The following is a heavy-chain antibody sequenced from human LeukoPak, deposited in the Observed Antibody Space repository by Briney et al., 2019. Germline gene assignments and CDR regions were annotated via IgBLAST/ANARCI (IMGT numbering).Heavy chain of an antibody. V-gene: IGHV4-34*01. J-gene: IGHJ4*02. CDR1: GGSFSGYY. CDR3: ARGATVGATTFDY. Sequence: SETLSLTCAVYGGSFSGYYWSWIRQPPGKGLEWIGEINHSGSTNYNPSLKSRVTISVDTSKNQFSLKLSSVTAADTAVYYCARGATVGATTFDYWGQGTLVTVSS. D-gene: IGHD1-26*01. CDR2: INHSGST.